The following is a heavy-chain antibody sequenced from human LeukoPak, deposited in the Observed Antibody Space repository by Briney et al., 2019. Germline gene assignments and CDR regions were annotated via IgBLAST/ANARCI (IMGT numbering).Heavy chain of an antibody. J-gene: IGHJ3*02. CDR2: ISWNSGSI. CDR1: GFTFDDYA. D-gene: IGHD2-8*02. V-gene: IGHV3-9*03. Sequence: GRSLRLSCAASGFTFDDYAMHWDRQVPGKGLEWVSGISWNSGSIGYADSVKGRFTISRDNAKNSLYLQMNSLRAEDMALYYCAKDEFVASDFTGAFDIWGQGTMVTVSS. CDR3: AKDEFVASDFTGAFDI.